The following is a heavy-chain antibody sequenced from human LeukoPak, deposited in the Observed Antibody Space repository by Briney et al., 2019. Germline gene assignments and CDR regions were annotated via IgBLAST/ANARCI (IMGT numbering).Heavy chain of an antibody. CDR3: ARLPPDYYGSGSYPGKFYYYMDV. CDR1: GYSFTSYW. D-gene: IGHD3-10*01. CDR2: IYPGDSDT. J-gene: IGHJ6*03. V-gene: IGHV5-51*01. Sequence: GESLKISCKGSGYSFTSYWIGWVRQMPGKGLEWIGIIYPGDSDTRYSPSFQGQVTISADKSISTAYLQWSSLKASDTAMYYCARLPPDYYGSGSYPGKFYYYMDVWGKGTTVTISS.